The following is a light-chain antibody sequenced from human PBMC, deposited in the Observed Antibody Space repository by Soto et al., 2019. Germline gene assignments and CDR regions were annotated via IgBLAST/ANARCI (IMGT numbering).Light chain of an antibody. Sequence: EIVLTQSPGTLSLSPGERVTLSCRASQSVTRSFLAWYQQKPGQAPRLLIYGASGRATGIPDRFSGSGSGTDFTLTISRLEPEDFAVYYCHQYGSSPQAFGPGTNVDIK. CDR1: QSVTRSF. J-gene: IGKJ3*01. V-gene: IGKV3-20*01. CDR3: HQYGSSPQA. CDR2: GAS.